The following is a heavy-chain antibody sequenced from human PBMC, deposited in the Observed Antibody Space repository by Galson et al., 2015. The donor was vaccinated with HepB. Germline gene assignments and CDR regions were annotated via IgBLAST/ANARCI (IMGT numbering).Heavy chain of an antibody. CDR3: ARSGRFGIAAADHGLY. J-gene: IGHJ4*02. D-gene: IGHD6-13*01. CDR2: INVGNGNT. V-gene: IGHV1-3*01. Sequence: SVKVSCKASGYTFTMYAVHWVRQAPGQRPGWMGWINVGNGNTKYSQKFQGRVTITRDTSASTAYMELGSLKSEDTAVYYCARSGRFGIAAADHGLYWGQGTLVTVSS. CDR1: GYTFTMYA.